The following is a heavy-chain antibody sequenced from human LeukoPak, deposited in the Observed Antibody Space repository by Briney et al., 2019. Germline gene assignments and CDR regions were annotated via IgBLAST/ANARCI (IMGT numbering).Heavy chain of an antibody. D-gene: IGHD4-23*01. CDR1: GFTFSSYG. J-gene: IGHJ6*02. Sequence: GGSLRLSCAASGFTFSSYGMHWVRQAPGKGLEWVAVISYDGSNKYYADSVKGRFTISRDNSKNTLYLQMNSLRAEDTAVYYCAKSKVVTLDGMDVWGQGTTVTVSS. V-gene: IGHV3-30*18. CDR2: ISYDGSNK. CDR3: AKSKVVTLDGMDV.